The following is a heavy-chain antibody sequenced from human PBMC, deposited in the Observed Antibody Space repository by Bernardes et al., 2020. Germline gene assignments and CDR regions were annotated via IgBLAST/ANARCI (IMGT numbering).Heavy chain of an antibody. V-gene: IGHV3-30*01. J-gene: IGHJ4*02. CDR2: ISYDGSNK. CDR1: GFTFSSYA. D-gene: IGHD4-17*01. Sequence: GRSLRLSCAASGFTFSSYAMHWVRQAPGRGREWVAVISYDGSNKYYADSVKGRFTISRDNSKNTLYLQMNSLRAEDTAVYYCARDHWDTTVDYWGQGTLVTVSS. CDR3: ARDHWDTTVDY.